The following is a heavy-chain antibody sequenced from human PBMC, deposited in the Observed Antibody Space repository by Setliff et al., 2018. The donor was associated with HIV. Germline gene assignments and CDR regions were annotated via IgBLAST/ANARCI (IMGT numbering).Heavy chain of an antibody. D-gene: IGHD4-17*01. Sequence: GGSLRLSCAVSGFTFTGYAMHWVRQALGKGLEWVGRIRSEANSYATAYTASVKGRFIISRDDSKNTAYLQMNSLKTEDTAVYDCTACYGDYNYYMDGWGKGTTVTVS. CDR2: IRSEANSYAT. J-gene: IGHJ6*03. CDR1: GFTFTGYA. V-gene: IGHV3-73*01. CDR3: TACYGDYNYYMDG.